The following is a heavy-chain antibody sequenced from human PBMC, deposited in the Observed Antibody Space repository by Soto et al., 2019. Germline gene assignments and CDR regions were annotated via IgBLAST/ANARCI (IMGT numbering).Heavy chain of an antibody. D-gene: IGHD2-21*01. CDR3: ARIRREVINYYYYYYGMDV. CDR1: GVRRSTRKKC. J-gene: IGHJ6*02. Sequence: PTLGNRKRALTLKCIVPGVRRSTRKKCVSWIRQPPGKALEWLALIDWDDDKYYSTSLKTRLTISKDTSKNQVVLTMTNMDPVDTATDYCARIRREVINYYYYYYGMDVWVQRTTVTGSS. V-gene: IGHV2-70*01. CDR2: IDWDDDK.